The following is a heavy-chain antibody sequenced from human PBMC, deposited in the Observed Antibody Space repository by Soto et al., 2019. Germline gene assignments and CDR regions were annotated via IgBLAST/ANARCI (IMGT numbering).Heavy chain of an antibody. D-gene: IGHD6-13*01. Sequence: QITLKESGPPLVKPTQTLTLTCTFSGFSLSTSGVGVGWIRQPSGKALEWLALMYWDDDKRYRPSLRSRLTITKDTSNNQVVLAMTNMYPVDTATYYCAHSGGSSRSTYTWFDPWGQGTLVTVSS. CDR1: GFSLSTSGVG. V-gene: IGHV2-5*02. CDR2: MYWDDDK. J-gene: IGHJ5*02. CDR3: AHSGGSSRSTYTWFDP.